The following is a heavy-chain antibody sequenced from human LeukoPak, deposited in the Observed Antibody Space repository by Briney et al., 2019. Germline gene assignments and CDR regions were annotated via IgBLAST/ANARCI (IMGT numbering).Heavy chain of an antibody. CDR3: ARLGPYYYGSGSYYKPFDY. J-gene: IGHJ4*02. D-gene: IGHD3-10*01. V-gene: IGHV4-34*01. Sequence: SETLSLTCAVYGGSFSGYYWSWIRQPPGKGLEWIGEINHSGSTNYNPSLKSRVTISVDTSKNQFSLKLSSVTAADTAAYYCARLGPYYYGSGSYYKPFDYWGQGTLVTVSS. CDR1: GGSFSGYY. CDR2: INHSGST.